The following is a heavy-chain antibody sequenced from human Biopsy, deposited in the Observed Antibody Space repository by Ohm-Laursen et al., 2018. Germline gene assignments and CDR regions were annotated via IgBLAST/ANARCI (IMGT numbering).Heavy chain of an antibody. CDR3: AADSENCGGDCYIC. J-gene: IGHJ4*02. Sequence: GASVKVSCKVSGDRFTEFYIHWVRQAPGNGLEWMGGIDPEEGKRTYAQKFQGRLTMTEDTSADTAYMDLRGLRSEDAAVYYCAADSENCGGDCYICWGQGTLVTVSS. V-gene: IGHV1-24*01. CDR2: IDPEEGKR. D-gene: IGHD2-21*02. CDR1: GDRFTEFY.